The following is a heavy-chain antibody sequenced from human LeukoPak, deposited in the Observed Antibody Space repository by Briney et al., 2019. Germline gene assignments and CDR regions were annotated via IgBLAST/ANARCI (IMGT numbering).Heavy chain of an antibody. CDR3: AKAGDYVWGSYRYCDY. Sequence: GGSLRLSCAASGFTFSSYAMSWVRQAPGKGLEWVSAISGSGGSTYYADSVKGRVTISRDNSKNTLYLQMNSLRAEDTAVYYCAKAGDYVWGSYRYCDYWGQGTLVTVSS. D-gene: IGHD3-16*02. CDR2: ISGSGGST. J-gene: IGHJ4*02. CDR1: GFTFSSYA. V-gene: IGHV3-23*01.